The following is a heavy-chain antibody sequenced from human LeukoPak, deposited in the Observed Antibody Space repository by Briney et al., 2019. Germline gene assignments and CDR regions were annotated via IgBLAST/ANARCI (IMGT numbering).Heavy chain of an antibody. Sequence: ASVKVSCKASGYTFTSYYIHWVRQAPGQGLEWMGIINPSGGSTSTAQKFQGRVNMTRDTSTSTVYMELSSLRSEDTAVYYCATIAVAGTWDFDYWGQGTLVSVSS. V-gene: IGHV1-46*01. J-gene: IGHJ4*02. CDR3: ATIAVAGTWDFDY. CDR1: GYTFTSYY. CDR2: INPSGGST. D-gene: IGHD6-19*01.